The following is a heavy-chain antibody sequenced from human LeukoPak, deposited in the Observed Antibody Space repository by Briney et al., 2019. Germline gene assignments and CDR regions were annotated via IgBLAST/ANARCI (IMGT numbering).Heavy chain of an antibody. CDR3: TRERDYYDNSGYYYSYFDS. V-gene: IGHV4-31*03. D-gene: IGHD3-22*01. CDR2: ISKTGKT. J-gene: IGHJ4*02. CDR1: GGSISSGRYY. Sequence: PSETLSLTCTVSGGSISSGRYYWTWIRQDPGKGLEWIGYISKTGKTFSNLSLKSRVTISVDTSKNQFSLKLTSVTAADTAVYFCTRERDYYDNSGYYYSYFDSWGQGTLVTVSS.